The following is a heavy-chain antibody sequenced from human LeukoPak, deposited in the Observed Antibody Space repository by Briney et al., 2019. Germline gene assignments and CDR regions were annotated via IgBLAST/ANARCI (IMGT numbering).Heavy chain of an antibody. J-gene: IGHJ4*02. D-gene: IGHD6-19*01. Sequence: SVKVPCKASGGTFSSYAISWVRQAPGQGLEWMGGIIPIFGTANYAQKFQGRVTITADESTSTAYMELSSLRSEDTAVYYCARDGAVAGYFDYWGQGTLDTVSS. CDR2: IIPIFGTA. CDR3: ARDGAVAGYFDY. CDR1: GGTFSSYA. V-gene: IGHV1-69*01.